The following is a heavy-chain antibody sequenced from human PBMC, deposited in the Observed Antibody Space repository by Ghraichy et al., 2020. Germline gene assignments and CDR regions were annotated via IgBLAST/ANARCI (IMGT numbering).Heavy chain of an antibody. CDR2: IIPIFGTA. CDR3: ARINASGWYAAYYYYYGMDV. D-gene: IGHD6-19*01. Sequence: SVKVSCKASGGTFSSYAISWVRQAPGQGLEWMGGIIPIFGTANYAQKFQGRVTITADESTSTAYMELSSLRSEDTAVYYCARINASGWYAAYYYYYGMDVWGQGTTVTVSS. J-gene: IGHJ6*02. V-gene: IGHV1-69*13. CDR1: GGTFSSYA.